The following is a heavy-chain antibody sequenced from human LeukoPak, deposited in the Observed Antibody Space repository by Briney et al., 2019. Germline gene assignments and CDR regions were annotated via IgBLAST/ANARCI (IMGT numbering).Heavy chain of an antibody. CDR2: INPSGGST. CDR3: ARRNAAAGTFDY. J-gene: IGHJ4*02. V-gene: IGHV1-46*01. D-gene: IGHD6-13*01. CDR1: GYTFTSYY. Sequence: ASVKVSCKASGYTFTSYYMHWVRQAPGQGFEWMGIINPSGGSTSYAQKFQGRVTMTRDMSTSTVYMELSSLRSEDTAVYYCARRNAAAGTFDYWGQGTLVTVSS.